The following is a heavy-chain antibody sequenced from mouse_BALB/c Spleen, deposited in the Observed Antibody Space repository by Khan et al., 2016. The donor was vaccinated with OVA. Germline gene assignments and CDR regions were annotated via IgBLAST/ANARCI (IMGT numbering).Heavy chain of an antibody. V-gene: IGHV1-39*01. J-gene: IGHJ3*01. Sequence: VQLQQSGPELEKPGASVKISCKASGYSFTGYNINWVKQSNGKSLEWIGNIVPYYGGTTYNQKFKGKATLTVDKSSSTAYMQLMSLTSEDSAGYYCARGTHFGYFAYWGQGTLVTVSA. D-gene: IGHD1-2*01. CDR3: ARGTHFGYFAY. CDR2: IVPYYGGT. CDR1: GYSFTGYN.